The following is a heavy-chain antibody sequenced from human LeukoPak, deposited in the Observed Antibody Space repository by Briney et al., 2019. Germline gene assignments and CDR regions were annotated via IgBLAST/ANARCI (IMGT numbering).Heavy chain of an antibody. D-gene: IGHD5-12*01. CDR1: GYSFTSYW. Sequence: GESLKISCKGSGYSFTSYWIGWVRQMPGKGLEWMGIIYPGDSDTRYSPSFQGQVTISADKSISTAYLQWSSLKASDTAMYYCARHSVDIVATEPGAIDYWGQGTLVTVSS. CDR3: ARHSVDIVATEPGAIDY. CDR2: IYPGDSDT. J-gene: IGHJ4*02. V-gene: IGHV5-51*01.